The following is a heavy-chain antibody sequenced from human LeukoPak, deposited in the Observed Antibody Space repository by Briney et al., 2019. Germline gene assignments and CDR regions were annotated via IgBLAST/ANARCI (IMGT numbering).Heavy chain of an antibody. J-gene: IGHJ5*02. CDR1: GSSFTSYW. Sequence: GESLQISCKGSGSSFTSYWIGWVRQLPGKGLEWMGIIYPGDSDTRYSPSFQGQVTISADKSISTAYLQWSSLKASDTAMYYCARSSVAPWPSPWNWFDPWGQGTLVTVSS. V-gene: IGHV5-51*01. CDR3: ARSSVAPWPSPWNWFDP. CDR2: IYPGDSDT. D-gene: IGHD4-23*01.